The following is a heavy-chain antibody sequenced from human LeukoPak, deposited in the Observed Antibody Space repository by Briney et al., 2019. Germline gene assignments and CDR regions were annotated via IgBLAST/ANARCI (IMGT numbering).Heavy chain of an antibody. CDR2: ISAYDGGT. Sequence: ASVNVSCNASGYSFTSNAYNWVRQAPGQGLEWMGWISAYDGGTKYAHDLQGRVTITTDTSTRTAYMELTRMTSDDTAVYYCARAPLPSTWAAYFFALDVWGQGTTVSVSS. CDR1: GYSFTSNA. V-gene: IGHV1-18*01. CDR3: ARAPLPSTWAAYFFALDV. J-gene: IGHJ6*02. D-gene: IGHD6-13*01.